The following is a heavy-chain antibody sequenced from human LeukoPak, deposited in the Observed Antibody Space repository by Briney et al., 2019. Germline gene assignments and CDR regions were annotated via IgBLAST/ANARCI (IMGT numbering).Heavy chain of an antibody. CDR2: IYYSGNT. J-gene: IGHJ6*03. D-gene: IGHD3-10*01. Sequence: SETLSLTRTVSGDSIGSSSYYWGWIRQPQGKGLEWIGSIYYSGNTYYNPSLKSRVTISVDTSKNEFSLKLSSVTAADTAVYSCARMVRGRGYYYYYMDVWGKGTTVTVSS. CDR1: GDSIGSSSYY. CDR3: ARMVRGRGYYYYYMDV. V-gene: IGHV4-39*01.